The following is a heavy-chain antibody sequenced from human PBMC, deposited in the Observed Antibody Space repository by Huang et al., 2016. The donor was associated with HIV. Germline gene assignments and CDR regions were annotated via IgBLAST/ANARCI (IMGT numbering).Heavy chain of an antibody. V-gene: IGHV4-34*02. CDR1: GGSFSGYY. Sequence: QVQLEQWGAGLLTASETLSITCAVYGGSFSGYYWNWLRQAPGKGMEWVGEINHSGTTNDNPSRKSRVNMSVDKSKSQVSMYLTSLSAADTGTYFCARRYNSRRDYWGRGTLVTVHS. CDR3: ARRYNSRRDY. D-gene: IGHD3-22*01. CDR2: INHSGTT. J-gene: IGHJ4*02.